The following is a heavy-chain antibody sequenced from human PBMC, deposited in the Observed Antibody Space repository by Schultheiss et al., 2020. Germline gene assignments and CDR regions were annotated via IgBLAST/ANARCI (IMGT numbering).Heavy chain of an antibody. J-gene: IGHJ3*02. CDR1: GFSFPKAW. CDR2: IKSKIDGGTT. V-gene: IGHV3-15*01. Sequence: GESLKISCAASGFSFPKAWMSWVRQAPGKGLEWVGRIKSKIDGGTTDYAAPVKGRFSISRDDSKNTLYLQMNSLKTEDTAVYYCTTEGGAVAGMAFDIWGQGTMVTVSS. D-gene: IGHD6-19*01. CDR3: TTEGGAVAGMAFDI.